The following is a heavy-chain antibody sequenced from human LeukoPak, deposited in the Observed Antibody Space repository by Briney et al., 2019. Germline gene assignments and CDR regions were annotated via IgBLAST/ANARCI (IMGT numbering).Heavy chain of an antibody. CDR3: ARALEWLPKFDY. V-gene: IGHV4-31*03. J-gene: IGHJ4*02. D-gene: IGHD3-3*01. CDR2: IYYSGST. CDR1: GGSISSGGYY. Sequence: SQTLSLTCTVSGGSISSGGYYWSWIRQHPGKGLEWIGYIYYSGSTYYNPSLKSRVTVSVDTSKNQFSLKLSSVTAADTAVYYCARALEWLPKFDYWGQGTLVTVSS.